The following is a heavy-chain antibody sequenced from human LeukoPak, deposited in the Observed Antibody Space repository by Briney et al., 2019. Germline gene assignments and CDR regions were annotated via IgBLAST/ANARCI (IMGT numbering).Heavy chain of an antibody. CDR2: INPNSGGT. D-gene: IGHD2-15*01. J-gene: IGHJ4*02. Sequence: GSVKVSCKASGYTFTVYYMHWVRQAPGQGLEWMGWINPNSGGTNYAQKFQGRVTMTRDTSISTAYMELSSLRSDDTAVYYCARGYCSGGSCVYYFDYWGQGTLVTVSS. CDR1: GYTFTVYY. CDR3: ARGYCSGGSCVYYFDY. V-gene: IGHV1-2*02.